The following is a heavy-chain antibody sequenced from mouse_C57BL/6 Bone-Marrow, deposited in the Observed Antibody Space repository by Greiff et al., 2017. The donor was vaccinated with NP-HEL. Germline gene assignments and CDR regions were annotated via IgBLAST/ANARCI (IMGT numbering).Heavy chain of an antibody. J-gene: IGHJ2*01. CDR3: ALTGVDY. D-gene: IGHD4-1*01. CDR1: GFTFSDYG. CDR2: ISSGSSTI. Sequence: EVQLQESGGGLVKPGGSLKLSCAASGFTFSDYGMHWVRQAPEKGLEWVAYISSGSSTIYYADTVKGRFTISRDNAKNTLFLQITSLRSEDTAMYYCALTGVDYWGQGTTLTVSS. V-gene: IGHV5-17*01.